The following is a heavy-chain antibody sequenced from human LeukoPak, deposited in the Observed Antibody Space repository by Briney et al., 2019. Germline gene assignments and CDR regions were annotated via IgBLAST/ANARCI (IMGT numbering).Heavy chain of an antibody. CDR1: GYSISSGYY. J-gene: IGHJ4*02. D-gene: IGHD1-7*01. V-gene: IGHV4-38-2*02. CDR2: INHSGST. CDR3: ARKRYNWNYIADY. Sequence: SETLSLTCTVSGYSISSGYYWGWIRQPPGKGLEWIGSINHSGSTNYNPSLKSRVTISVDTSKNQFSLKLSSVTAADTAVYYCARKRYNWNYIADYWGQGTLVTVSS.